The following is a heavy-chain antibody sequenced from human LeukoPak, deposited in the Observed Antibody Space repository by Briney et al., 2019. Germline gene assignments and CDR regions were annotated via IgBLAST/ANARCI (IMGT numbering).Heavy chain of an antibody. J-gene: IGHJ5*02. Sequence: ASVKVSCKASGYTFTGYYMHWVRQAPGQGLEWMGWINPNSGGTNYAQKFQGRVTMTRDTSISTAYMELSRLRSDDTAVYYCAKDRGYSSSWYENPWGQGTLVTVSS. CDR2: INPNSGGT. CDR3: AKDRGYSSSWYENP. D-gene: IGHD6-13*01. V-gene: IGHV1-2*02. CDR1: GYTFTGYY.